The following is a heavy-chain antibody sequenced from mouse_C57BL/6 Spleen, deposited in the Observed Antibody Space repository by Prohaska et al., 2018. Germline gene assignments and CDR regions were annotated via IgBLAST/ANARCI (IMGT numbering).Heavy chain of an antibody. J-gene: IGHJ3*01. CDR1: GFTFSSYA. V-gene: IGHV5-4*01. D-gene: IGHD6-2*01. Sequence: EVQLVESGGGLVKPGGSLKLSCAASGFTFSSYAMSWVRQTPEKRLEWVSTISDGGRYTYYPDNVKGRFTISRDNAKNNLYLQMSHLKSEDTAMYYCADSLWFAYWGQGTLVTVSA. CDR2: ISDGGRYT. CDR3: ADSLWFAY.